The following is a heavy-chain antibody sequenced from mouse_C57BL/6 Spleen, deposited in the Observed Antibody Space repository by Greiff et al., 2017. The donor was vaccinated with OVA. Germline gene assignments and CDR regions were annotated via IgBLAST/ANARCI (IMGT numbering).Heavy chain of an antibody. Sequence: VQLVESGAELVKPGASVKISCKASGYAFSSYWMNWVKQRPGKGLEWIGQIYPGDGDTNYNGKFKGKATLTADKSSSTAYMQLSSLTSEDSAVYFCARPGYYGSNDYWGQGTTLTVSS. J-gene: IGHJ2*01. D-gene: IGHD1-1*01. CDR1: GYAFSSYW. CDR2: IYPGDGDT. V-gene: IGHV1-80*01. CDR3: ARPGYYGSNDY.